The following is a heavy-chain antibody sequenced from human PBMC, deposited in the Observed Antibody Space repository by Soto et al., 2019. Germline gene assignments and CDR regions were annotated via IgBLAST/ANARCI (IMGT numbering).Heavy chain of an antibody. D-gene: IGHD3-9*01. CDR3: ARARRYYDILTGYVSYYYGMDV. Sequence: GASVKVSCKASGYTFTGYYMHWVRQAPGQGLEWMGWINPNSGGTNYAQKFQGRATMTRDTSISTAYMELSRLRSDDTAVYYCARARRYYDILTGYVSYYYGMDVWGQGTTVTVSS. CDR2: INPNSGGT. J-gene: IGHJ6*02. V-gene: IGHV1-2*02. CDR1: GYTFTGYY.